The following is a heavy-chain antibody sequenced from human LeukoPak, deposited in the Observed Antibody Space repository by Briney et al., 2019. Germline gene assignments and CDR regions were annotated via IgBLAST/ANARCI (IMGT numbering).Heavy chain of an antibody. CDR2: ISGSGGST. V-gene: IGHV3-23*01. J-gene: IGHJ4*02. Sequence: GGSLRLSCAASGFTFSSYAMSWVRQAPGKGLEWVSAISGSGGSTYYADSVKGRFTISRDNSKNTLSLQMNSLRAEDTAVYYCASHHYYDSCGLDDDFDYWGQGTLVTVSS. D-gene: IGHD3-22*01. CDR3: ASHHYYDSCGLDDDFDY. CDR1: GFTFSSYA.